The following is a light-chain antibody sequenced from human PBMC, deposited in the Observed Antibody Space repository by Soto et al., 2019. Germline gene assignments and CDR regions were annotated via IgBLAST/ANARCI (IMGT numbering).Light chain of an antibody. J-gene: IGKJ1*01. Sequence: DIQMTQSPSTLSASVGDRVTITCRASQSISSWLAWYQQKPGKAPKLLIYDASSLESGGPSRFSGSGSGTEFTLTISSLQPDDFATYYRQQYNSYRTVGQGTKVDIK. CDR3: QQYNSYRT. V-gene: IGKV1-5*01. CDR1: QSISSW. CDR2: DAS.